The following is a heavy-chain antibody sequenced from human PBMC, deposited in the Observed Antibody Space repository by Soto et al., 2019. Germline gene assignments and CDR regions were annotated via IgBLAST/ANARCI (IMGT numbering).Heavy chain of an antibody. CDR3: AKDLTPVDYYYYYYGMDG. CDR1: GFTFSSYG. D-gene: IGHD7-27*01. CDR2: ISYDGSNK. V-gene: IGHV3-30*18. Sequence: GGSLRLSCAASGFTFSSYGMHWVRQAPGKGLEWVAVISYDGSNKYYADSVKGRFTISRDNSKNTLYLQMNSLSAEDTAVYYCAKDLTPVDYYYYYYGMDGWGQGTTVTVSS. J-gene: IGHJ6*02.